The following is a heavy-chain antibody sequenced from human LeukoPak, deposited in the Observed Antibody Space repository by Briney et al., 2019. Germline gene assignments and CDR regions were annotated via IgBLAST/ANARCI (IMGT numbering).Heavy chain of an antibody. J-gene: IGHJ6*02. Sequence: HPGRSLRLSCTASGFAFGDYAMSWVRQGPGKGLELVGFIRSKVFGGTTEYAASVKGRFTISRDDSKSIVYLQMNSLKTEDTAVYYCARDLVAVAGDYYYYAMDVWGQGTTVTVSS. V-gene: IGHV3-49*04. D-gene: IGHD6-19*01. CDR1: GFAFGDYA. CDR2: IRSKVFGGTT. CDR3: ARDLVAVAGDYYYYAMDV.